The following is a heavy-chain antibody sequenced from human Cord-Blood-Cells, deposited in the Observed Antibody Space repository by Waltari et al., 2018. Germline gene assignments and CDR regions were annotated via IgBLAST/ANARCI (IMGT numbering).Heavy chain of an antibody. CDR1: GYTFTSYA. CDR3: ARDSGSYYYYGMDV. Sequence: QVQLVQSGAEVKKPGASVKVSCKASGYTFTSYAMHWVRQAPGQRLEWMGWINAGNGNTKYSQKFQGRVTITRDTSASTAYMELSSLRSEDTAVYYCARDSGSYYYYGMDVWGQGTTVTVSS. CDR2: INAGNGNT. J-gene: IGHJ6*02. D-gene: IGHD1-26*01. V-gene: IGHV1-3*01.